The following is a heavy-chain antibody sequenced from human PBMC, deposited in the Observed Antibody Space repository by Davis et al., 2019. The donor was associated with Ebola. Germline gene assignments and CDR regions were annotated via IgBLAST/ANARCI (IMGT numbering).Heavy chain of an antibody. CDR1: GGSISSSNW. V-gene: IGHV4-4*02. CDR3: ARGGDYVPYYYGMDV. D-gene: IGHD4-17*01. J-gene: IGHJ6*02. Sequence: SETLSLTCAVSGGSISSSNWWSWVRQPPGKGLEWIGEIYHSGSTNYNPSLKSRVTISVDTSKNQFSLKLSSVTAADTAVYYCARGGDYVPYYYGMDVWGQGTTVTVSS. CDR2: IYHSGST.